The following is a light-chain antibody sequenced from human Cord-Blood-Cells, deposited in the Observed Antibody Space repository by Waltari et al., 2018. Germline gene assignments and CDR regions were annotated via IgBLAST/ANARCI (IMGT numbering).Light chain of an antibody. CDR1: QSVSSSY. CDR2: GAS. J-gene: IGKJ3*01. Sequence: DIVLTQSPCTLSLSPGDRATLSCRASQSVSSSYLAWYQQKPGQAPRLLIYGASSRATGIPDRFSGSGSGTDFTLTISRLEPEDFAVYYCQQYGSSPFTFGPGTKVDIK. CDR3: QQYGSSPFT. V-gene: IGKV3-20*01.